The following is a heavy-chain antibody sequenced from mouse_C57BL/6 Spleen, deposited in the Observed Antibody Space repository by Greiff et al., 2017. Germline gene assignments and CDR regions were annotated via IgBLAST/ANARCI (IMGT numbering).Heavy chain of an antibody. D-gene: IGHD1-1*01. Sequence: EVKLMESGGGLVKPGGSLKLSCAASGFTFSDYGMHWVRQAPEKGLEWVAYISSGSSTIYYADTGKGRFTISRDNAKNTLFLQMTSLRSEDTAMYYCARAYGAMDYWGQGTSVTVSS. CDR2: ISSGSSTI. CDR3: ARAYGAMDY. J-gene: IGHJ4*01. V-gene: IGHV5-17*01. CDR1: GFTFSDYG.